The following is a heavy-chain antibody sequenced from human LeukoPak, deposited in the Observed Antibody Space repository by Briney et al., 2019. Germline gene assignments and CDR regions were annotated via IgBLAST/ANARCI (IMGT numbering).Heavy chain of an antibody. CDR3: AKYSSSRAIDY. Sequence: GRSLRLSCAASGFTFSSYGMHWVRQAPGKGLEWVAVISYDGSNKYYADSVKGRFTISRDNSKNTLYLQMNSLRAEDTAAYYCAKYSSSRAIDYWGQGTLVTVSS. CDR1: GFTFSSYG. J-gene: IGHJ4*02. D-gene: IGHD6-6*01. V-gene: IGHV3-30*18. CDR2: ISYDGSNK.